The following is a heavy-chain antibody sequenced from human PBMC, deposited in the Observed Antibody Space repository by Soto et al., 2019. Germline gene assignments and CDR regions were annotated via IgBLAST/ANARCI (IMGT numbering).Heavy chain of an antibody. CDR3: AKDQLAGNFEY. CDR1: GFTFGSYS. J-gene: IGHJ4*02. D-gene: IGHD1-1*01. CDR2: ISSSSSYI. Sequence: PGGSLRLSCAASGFTFGSYSMNWVRQAPGKGLEWVSSISSSSSYIYYADSVKGRFTISRDNSKNTLYLQMNGLRIEDTVLYYCAKDQLAGNFEYWGQGTQVTLSS. V-gene: IGHV3-21*04.